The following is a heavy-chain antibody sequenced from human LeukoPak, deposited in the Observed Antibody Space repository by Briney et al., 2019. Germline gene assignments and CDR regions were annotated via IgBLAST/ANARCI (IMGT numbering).Heavy chain of an antibody. CDR3: ARRVGGYNYFDY. CDR1: GYTFVDYY. Sequence: ASVMVSFTASGYTFVDYYIHWVRQAPGQGLEWMGWTNPHSRATNYVQKFQGRVTMTRDTSITTAYMELNRLVSDDTAVYYCARRVGGYNYFDYWGPGTLVTVSS. D-gene: IGHD6-25*01. CDR2: TNPHSRAT. V-gene: IGHV1-2*02. J-gene: IGHJ4*02.